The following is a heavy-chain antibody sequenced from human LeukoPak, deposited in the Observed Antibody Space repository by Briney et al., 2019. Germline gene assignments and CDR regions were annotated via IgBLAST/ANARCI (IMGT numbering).Heavy chain of an antibody. CDR1: GHTFTNYG. CDR3: ARDLVHHRLLATNYNWFDP. CDR2: INTYNGNT. D-gene: IGHD2-8*01. Sequence: ASVKVSCKASGHTFTNYGITWVRQAPGQGLEWMGWINTYNGNTKYAQKLQGRVTMTTDTSASTAYMEVRSLRSDDTAVYYCARDLVHHRLLATNYNWFDPWGQGTLVTVSS. V-gene: IGHV1-18*01. J-gene: IGHJ5*02.